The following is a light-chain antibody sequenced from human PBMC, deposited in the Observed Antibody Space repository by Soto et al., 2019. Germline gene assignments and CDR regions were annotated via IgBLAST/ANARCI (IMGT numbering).Light chain of an antibody. CDR1: QSISSY. CDR3: QQGYSTTWT. Sequence: DIQITQSPSSLSASVGDRVTITCRESQSISSYLNWYQQKPGKAPKLLIYAAFNLQSGVQSRCSGRGSGTDFTLTVESLQPEDFATYYCQQGYSTTWTFGQGTKVDIK. V-gene: IGKV1-39*01. J-gene: IGKJ1*01. CDR2: AAF.